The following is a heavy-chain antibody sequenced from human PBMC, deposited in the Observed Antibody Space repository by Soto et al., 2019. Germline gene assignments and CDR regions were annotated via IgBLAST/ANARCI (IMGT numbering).Heavy chain of an antibody. CDR1: GYSISSGGYY. CDR3: ASTYYTGDSGPYDY. CDR2: IYYSGTT. D-gene: IGHD1-26*01. Sequence: SETLSLTCTVSGYSISSGGYYWSWIRQHPGKGLEWIGYIYYSGTTYYNPSLESRVSISADTSENQFSLKVKSVTVADTAVYYCASTYYTGDSGPYDYWGQGTLVTVSS. V-gene: IGHV4-31*03. J-gene: IGHJ4*02.